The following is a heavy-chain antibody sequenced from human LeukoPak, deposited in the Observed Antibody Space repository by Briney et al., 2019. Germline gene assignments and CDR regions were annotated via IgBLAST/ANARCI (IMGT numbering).Heavy chain of an antibody. CDR3: AKEGGSGWTGDNWFDP. V-gene: IGHV3-9*01. CDR2: ISWNSGSI. CDR1: GFTFDDYA. D-gene: IGHD6-19*01. J-gene: IGHJ5*02. Sequence: GGSLRLSCAASGFTFDDYAMHWVRQAPGKGLEWVSGISWNSGSIGYADSVKGRFTISRDNAKNSLYLQMNSLRAEDTALYYCAKEGGSGWTGDNWFDPWGQGTLVTVSS.